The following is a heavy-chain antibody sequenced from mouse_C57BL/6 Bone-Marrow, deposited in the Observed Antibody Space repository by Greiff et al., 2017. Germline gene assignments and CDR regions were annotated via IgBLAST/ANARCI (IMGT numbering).Heavy chain of an antibody. CDR3: ARGSDYYDAWFAY. CDR1: GYTFTSYW. Sequence: QVQLQQPGTELVKPGASVKLSCKASGYTFTSYWMHWVKQRPGQGLEWIGNINTSNGGTNYNEKFKSKATLTGDKSSSTAYMQLSRLTSEDSAVYCCARGSDYYDAWFAYWGQGTLVTVSA. V-gene: IGHV1-53*01. J-gene: IGHJ3*01. D-gene: IGHD2-4*01. CDR2: INTSNGGT.